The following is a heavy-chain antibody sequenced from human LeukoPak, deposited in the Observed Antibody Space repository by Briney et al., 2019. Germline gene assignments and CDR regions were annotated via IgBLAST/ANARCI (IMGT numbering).Heavy chain of an antibody. D-gene: IGHD3-22*01. CDR2: ISAYNGNT. Sequence: ASVMVSCKASGYTFTSYGISWVRQAPGQVLEWMGWISAYNGNTNYAQKLQGRVTMTTDTSTSTAYMELRSLRSDDTAVYYCARDPYYYDSSGYPVDYWGQGTLVTVSS. CDR3: ARDPYYYDSSGYPVDY. J-gene: IGHJ4*02. V-gene: IGHV1-18*01. CDR1: GYTFTSYG.